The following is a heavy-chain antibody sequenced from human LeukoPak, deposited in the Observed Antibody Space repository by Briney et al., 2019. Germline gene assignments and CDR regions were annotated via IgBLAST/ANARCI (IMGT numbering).Heavy chain of an antibody. V-gene: IGHV3-23*01. Sequence: PGGSLRLSCAASGFTFSSYAMSWVRQAPGKGLEWVSAISGSGGSTYYADSVKGRFTISRDNSKNTVYLQMDSLGAEDTAVYYCVRDKYDSNRSPSDIWGQGTKVTLSS. J-gene: IGHJ3*02. CDR3: VRDKYDSNRSPSDI. D-gene: IGHD3-22*01. CDR1: GFTFSSYA. CDR2: ISGSGGST.